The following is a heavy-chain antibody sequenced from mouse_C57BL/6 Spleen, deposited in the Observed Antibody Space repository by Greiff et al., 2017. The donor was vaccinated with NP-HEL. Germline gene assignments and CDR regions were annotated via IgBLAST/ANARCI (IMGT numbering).Heavy chain of an antibody. CDR3: ARRYYGSSYFDY. Sequence: QVQLQQPGAELVRPGSSVKLSCKASGYTFTSYWMDWVKQRPGQGLEWIGNIYPSDSETHYNQKFKDKATLTVDKSSSTAYMQLSSLTSEDSAVYYCARRYYGSSYFDYWGQGTTLTVSS. J-gene: IGHJ2*01. CDR2: IYPSDSET. V-gene: IGHV1-61*01. D-gene: IGHD1-1*01. CDR1: GYTFTSYW.